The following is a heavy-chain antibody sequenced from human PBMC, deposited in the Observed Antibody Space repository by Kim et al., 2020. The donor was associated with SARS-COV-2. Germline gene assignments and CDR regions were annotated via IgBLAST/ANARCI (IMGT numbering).Heavy chain of an antibody. J-gene: IGHJ3*02. V-gene: IGHV1-18*01. CDR2: ISAYNGNT. CDR3: ARDERWLQLGGYGAFDI. D-gene: IGHD5-12*01. CDR1: GYTFTSYG. Sequence: ASVKVSCKASGYTFTSYGISWVRQAPGQGLEWMGWISAYNGNTNYAQKLQGRVTMTTDTSTSTAYMELRSLRSDDTAVYYCARDERWLQLGGYGAFDIWGQGTMVTVSS.